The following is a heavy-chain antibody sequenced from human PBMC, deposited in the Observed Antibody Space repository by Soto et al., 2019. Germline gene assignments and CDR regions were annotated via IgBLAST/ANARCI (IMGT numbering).Heavy chain of an antibody. D-gene: IGHD6-13*01. CDR1: GGSISSSGYY. Sequence: QLQLQESGPGLVKPSETLSLTCTVSGGSISSSGYYWGWIRQPPGKGLEWIGSIYYSGSTYYNPSLMRRVTISVDPSKNPFSLKLRSVTAADTSVYYCARSTHPNDSKSSSWSYFDYWGQGTLVTVSS. V-gene: IGHV4-39*01. J-gene: IGHJ4*02. CDR2: IYYSGST. CDR3: ARSTHPNDSKSSSWSYFDY.